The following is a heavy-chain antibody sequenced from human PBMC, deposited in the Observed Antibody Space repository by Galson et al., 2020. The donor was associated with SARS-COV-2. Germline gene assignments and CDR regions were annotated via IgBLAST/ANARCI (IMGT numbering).Heavy chain of an antibody. CDR2: IKQDGTDR. Sequence: GESLKISCAGSGFSLSNNWISWVRQAPGKGLEWVANIKQDGTDRDYVDSVRGRFTISRDNAKNSVYLQMNSLGTEDTAVYYCARDVRWGNFDSWGQGTLVTVSS. V-gene: IGHV3-7*03. J-gene: IGHJ4*02. D-gene: IGHD3-16*01. CDR3: ARDVRWGNFDS. CDR1: GFSLSNNW.